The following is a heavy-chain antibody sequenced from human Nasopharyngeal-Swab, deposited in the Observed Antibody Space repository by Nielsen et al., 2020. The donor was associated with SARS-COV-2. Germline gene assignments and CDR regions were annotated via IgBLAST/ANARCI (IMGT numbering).Heavy chain of an antibody. CDR2: IYYSGNT. J-gene: IGHJ5*02. V-gene: IGHV4-59*01. CDR1: GASISRYY. CDR3: ARGTITFGGVIVSNWFDP. D-gene: IGHD3-16*02. Sequence: SETLSLTCTVSGASISRYYWSWIRQPPGKGLEWIGYIYYSGNTNYNPSLKSRVTISVDTSKNQFSLKLSSVTAADTAVYYCARGTITFGGVIVSNWFDPWGQGTLVTVSS.